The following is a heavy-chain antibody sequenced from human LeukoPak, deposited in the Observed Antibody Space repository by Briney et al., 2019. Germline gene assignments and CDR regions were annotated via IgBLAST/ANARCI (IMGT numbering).Heavy chain of an antibody. V-gene: IGHV5-51*01. D-gene: IGHD2-15*01. J-gene: IGHJ4*02. CDR3: ARREASANFDY. Sequence: GESLKISCQGSGYSFSNFWIGWVRQMPGKGLEWMGIIYSGDSDTRYSPSFQGQVAISADRSVNTVYLQWGSLKASDTATYYCARREASANFDYWGQGTLVTVSS. CDR1: GYSFSNFW. CDR2: IYSGDSDT.